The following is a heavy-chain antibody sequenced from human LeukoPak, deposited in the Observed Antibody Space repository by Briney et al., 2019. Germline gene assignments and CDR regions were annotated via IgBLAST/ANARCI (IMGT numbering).Heavy chain of an antibody. CDR3: ATRSFYYGMDV. J-gene: IGHJ6*02. CDR2: ISGSGSYT. Sequence: PGGSLRVSCAASGFSSGSSTLGWVRQAPGKGLEWISSISGSGSYTYYADSVKGRFTISRDNSKNTVYLQMNSLRGEDTAVYYCATRSFYYGMDVWGQGTTVTVSS. CDR1: GFSSGSST. V-gene: IGHV3-23*01.